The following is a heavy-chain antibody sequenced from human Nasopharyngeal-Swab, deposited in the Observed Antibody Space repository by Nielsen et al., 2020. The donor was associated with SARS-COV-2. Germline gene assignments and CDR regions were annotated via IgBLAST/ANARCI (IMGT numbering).Heavy chain of an antibody. D-gene: IGHD3-3*01. CDR2: ISWNSGSI. CDR3: AKSNGDITIFGVVIRGRYGMDV. V-gene: IGHV3-9*01. Sequence: SLKISCAASGFTFDDYAMHWVRQAPGKGLEWVSGISWNSGSIGYADSVKGRFTISRDNAKNSLYLQMNSLRAEDTAVYYCAKSNGDITIFGVVIRGRYGMDVWGQGTTVTVSS. CDR1: GFTFDDYA. J-gene: IGHJ6*02.